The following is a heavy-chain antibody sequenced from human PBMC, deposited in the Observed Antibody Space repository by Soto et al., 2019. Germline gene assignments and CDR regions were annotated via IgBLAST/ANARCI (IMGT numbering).Heavy chain of an antibody. CDR1: GGSISSSSYY. D-gene: IGHD2-8*01. J-gene: IGHJ6*02. CDR2: IYYSGST. CDR3: ARRPPPTYCTNGVCYPQSYGMDV. V-gene: IGHV4-39*07. Sequence: SETLSLTCTVSGGSISSSSYYWGWIRQPPGKGLEWIGSIYYSGSTYYNPSLKSRVTISVDTSKNQFSLKLSSVTAADTAVYYCARRPPPTYCTNGVCYPQSYGMDVWGQGTTVTVSS.